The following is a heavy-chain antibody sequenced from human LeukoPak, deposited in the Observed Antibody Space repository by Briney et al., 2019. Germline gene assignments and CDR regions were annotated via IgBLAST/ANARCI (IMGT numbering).Heavy chain of an antibody. D-gene: IGHD6-6*01. J-gene: IGHJ4*02. Sequence: GGSLRLSCAASGFTFSSYWMSWVRKAPRQGQEWVANVKQYESEKHYVDPAKDRFTISRDNAKNSLYLQINSPRAEDTAVYYCTTGLGDYWGQGTLVTVSS. CDR3: TTGLGDY. V-gene: IGHV3-7*03. CDR1: GFTFSSYW. CDR2: VKQYESEK.